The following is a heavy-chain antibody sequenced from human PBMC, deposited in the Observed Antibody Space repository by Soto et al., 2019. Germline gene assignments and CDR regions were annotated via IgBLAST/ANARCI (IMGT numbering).Heavy chain of an antibody. Sequence: GGSLRLSCAASGFTFSSYSMNWVRQAPGKGLEWVSYISSSSSTIYYADSVKGRFTISRDNAKNSLYLQMNSLRAEDTAVYYCARDHHDYGERTFDYWGQGTLVTVSS. V-gene: IGHV3-48*01. D-gene: IGHD4-17*01. J-gene: IGHJ4*02. CDR1: GFTFSSYS. CDR3: ARDHHDYGERTFDY. CDR2: ISSSSSTI.